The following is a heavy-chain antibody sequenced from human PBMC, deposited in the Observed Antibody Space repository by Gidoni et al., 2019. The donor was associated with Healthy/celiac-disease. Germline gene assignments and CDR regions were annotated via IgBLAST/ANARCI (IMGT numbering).Heavy chain of an antibody. V-gene: IGHV3-7*03. CDR2: IKQDGSEK. CDR3: ARHYYGMDV. Sequence: EVQLVESGGGLVQPGGSLRISCAACGFTFSSYWMSWVRQAPGKGLEWVANIKQDGSEKYYVDSVKGRFTISRDNAKTSLYLQMNSLRAEDPAVYYCARHYYGMDVWGQGTTVTVSS. J-gene: IGHJ6*02. CDR1: GFTFSSYW.